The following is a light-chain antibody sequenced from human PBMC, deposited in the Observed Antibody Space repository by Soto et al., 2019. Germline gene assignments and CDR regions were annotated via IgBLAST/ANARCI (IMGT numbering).Light chain of an antibody. V-gene: IGLV2-23*01. CDR1: SSDVGGYDL. CDR2: EGS. CDR3: CAYVSSNTLL. Sequence: QSALTQPASVSGSPGQSITISCTGTSSDVGGYDLVFWYQQHPGKAPKLIIYEGSKRPSGISNRFSGSKSGNTASLIISGLQGDDEGDYYCCAYVSSNTLLFGGGTKLTVL. J-gene: IGLJ3*02.